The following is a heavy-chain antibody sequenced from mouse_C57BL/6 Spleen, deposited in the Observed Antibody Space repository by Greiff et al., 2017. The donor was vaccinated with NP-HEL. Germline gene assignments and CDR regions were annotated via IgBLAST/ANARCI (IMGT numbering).Heavy chain of an antibody. Sequence: VQGVESGPELVKPGASVKLSCKASGYTFTSYDINWVKQRPGQGLEWIGWIYPRDGSTKYNEKFKGKATLTVDTSSSTAYMELHSLTSEDSAVYFCARESGNWYFDVWGTGTTVTVSS. J-gene: IGHJ1*03. V-gene: IGHV1-85*01. D-gene: IGHD4-1*01. CDR3: ARESGNWYFDV. CDR1: GYTFTSYD. CDR2: IYPRDGST.